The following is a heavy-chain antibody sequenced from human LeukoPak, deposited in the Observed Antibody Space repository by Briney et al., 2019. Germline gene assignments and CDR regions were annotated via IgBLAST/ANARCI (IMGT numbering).Heavy chain of an antibody. V-gene: IGHV3-48*01. Sequence: GGSLRLSCAASGFTFSSYSMNWVRQAPGKGLEWVSYISSSSSTIYYADSVKGRFTISRDNAKNSLHLQMNSLRAEDTAVYYCARGPPIVATEDYYYYYYMDVWGKGTTVTVSS. CDR3: ARGPPIVATEDYYYYYYMDV. CDR2: ISSSSSTI. J-gene: IGHJ6*03. CDR1: GFTFSSYS. D-gene: IGHD5-12*01.